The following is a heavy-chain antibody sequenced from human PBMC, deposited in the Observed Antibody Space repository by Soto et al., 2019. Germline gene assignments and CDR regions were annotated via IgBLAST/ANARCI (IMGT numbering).Heavy chain of an antibody. CDR2: IIPIFGTA. V-gene: IGHV1-69*13. J-gene: IGHJ5*02. CDR3: ARESLTYSSSWGSWFDP. Sequence: GASVKVSCKASGYTFTSYDINWVRQATGQGLEWMGGIIPIFGTANYAQKFQGRVTITADESTSTAYMELSSLRSEDTAVYYCARESLTYSSSWGSWFDPWGQGTLVTVS. D-gene: IGHD6-13*01. CDR1: GYTFTSYD.